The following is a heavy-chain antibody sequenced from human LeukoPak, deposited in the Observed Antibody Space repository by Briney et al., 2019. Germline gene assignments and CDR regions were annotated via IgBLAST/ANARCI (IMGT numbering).Heavy chain of an antibody. J-gene: IGHJ4*02. D-gene: IGHD3-22*01. Sequence: GGSLRLSCAASGFTFSSYAMHWVRQAPGKGLEWVAVISYDGSNKYYADSVKGRFTISRDNSKNTLYLQMNSLRAEDTAVYYCAKDLHDSSGYYYRWGQGTLVTVSS. CDR2: ISYDGSNK. V-gene: IGHV3-30-3*01. CDR3: AKDLHDSSGYYYR. CDR1: GFTFSSYA.